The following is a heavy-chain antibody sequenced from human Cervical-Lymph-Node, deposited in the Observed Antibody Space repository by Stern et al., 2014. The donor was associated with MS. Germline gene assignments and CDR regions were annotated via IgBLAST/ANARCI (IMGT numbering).Heavy chain of an antibody. Sequence: QVQLQESGPGLVKPSETLSLTCAVSGDSISSYTHYWAWIRQPPGKGLEWIGSVYYSGATYYNPSLTSPVTIYVDTSKIPFPLGPNSGTAADTAVYYCAKHACTGAACPFDLWGQGTLVTVSS. V-gene: IGHV4-39*01. CDR3: AKHACTGAACPFDL. J-gene: IGHJ4*02. D-gene: IGHD2-8*02. CDR2: VYYSGAT. CDR1: GDSISSYTHY.